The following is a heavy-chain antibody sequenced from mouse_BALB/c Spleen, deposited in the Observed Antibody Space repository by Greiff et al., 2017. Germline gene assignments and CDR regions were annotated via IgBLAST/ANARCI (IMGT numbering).Heavy chain of an antibody. Sequence: EVHLVESGGGLVQPGGSRKLSCAASGFTFSSFGMHWVRQAPEKGLEWVAYISSGSSTIYYADTVKGRFTISRDNPKNTLFLQMTSLRSEDTAMYSCARWGYDYGGQGTTLTVSS. V-gene: IGHV5-17*02. J-gene: IGHJ2*01. D-gene: IGHD3-1*01. CDR3: ARWGYDY. CDR1: GFTFSSFG. CDR2: ISSGSSTI.